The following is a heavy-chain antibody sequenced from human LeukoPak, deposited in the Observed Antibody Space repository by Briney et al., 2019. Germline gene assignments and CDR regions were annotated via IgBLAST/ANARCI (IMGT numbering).Heavy chain of an antibody. D-gene: IGHD6-19*01. CDR1: GYTFTSYY. J-gene: IGHJ4*02. CDR3: ARGGVAVAEDY. V-gene: IGHV1-46*01. Sequence: ASVKVSCKASGYTFTSYYMHWVRQAPGQGLEWMGIINPSGGSTSYAQKFQGRVTMTRNTSISTAYMELSSLRSEDTAVYYCARGGVAVAEDYWGQGTLVTVSS. CDR2: INPSGGST.